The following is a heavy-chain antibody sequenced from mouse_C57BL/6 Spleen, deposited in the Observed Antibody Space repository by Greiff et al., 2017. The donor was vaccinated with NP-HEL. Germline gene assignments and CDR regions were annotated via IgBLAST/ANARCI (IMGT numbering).Heavy chain of an antibody. V-gene: IGHV1-66*01. CDR3: ARWASYYFDY. J-gene: IGHJ2*01. CDR1: GYSFTSYY. Sequence: QVQLQQSGPELVKPGASVKISCKASGYSFTSYYIHWVKQRPGQGLEWIGWIYPGSGNTKYNEKFKGKATLTADTSSSTAYMQLSSLTSEDSAVYYCARWASYYFDYWGQGTTLTVSS. CDR2: IYPGSGNT.